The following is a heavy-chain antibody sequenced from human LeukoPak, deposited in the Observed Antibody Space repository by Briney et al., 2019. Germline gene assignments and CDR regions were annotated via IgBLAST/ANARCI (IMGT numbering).Heavy chain of an antibody. CDR2: INPNSGGT. J-gene: IGHJ4*02. V-gene: IGHV1-2*02. CDR1: GYTFTGYY. D-gene: IGHD5-24*01. CDR3: ARGVLKMVATSPFDY. Sequence: GASLKVSCKASGYTFTGYYMHWVRQAPGQGLEWMGWINPNSGGTNYAQKFQGRVTMTRDTSISTAYMELSRLRSDDTAVYYCARGVLKMVATSPFDYWGQGTLVTVSS.